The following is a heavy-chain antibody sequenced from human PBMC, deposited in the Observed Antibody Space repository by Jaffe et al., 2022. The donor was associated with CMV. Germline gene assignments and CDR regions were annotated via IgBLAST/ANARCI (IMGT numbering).Heavy chain of an antibody. V-gene: IGHV3-33*01. Sequence: QVELVESGGGVVQPGRSLRLSCAASGFTFSAYGMHWVRQAPGKGLEWVAVIWYDGTNKYYADSVKGRFTISRDNSKNTLYLQMNSLRAEDTAVYYCARDRTTMVRGLPSYFDYWGQGTLVTVSS. J-gene: IGHJ4*02. CDR1: GFTFSAYG. CDR3: ARDRTTMVRGLPSYFDY. D-gene: IGHD3-10*01. CDR2: IWYDGTNK.